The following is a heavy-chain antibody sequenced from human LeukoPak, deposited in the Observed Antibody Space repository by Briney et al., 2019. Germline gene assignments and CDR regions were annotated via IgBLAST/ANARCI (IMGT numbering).Heavy chain of an antibody. D-gene: IGHD6-13*01. CDR2: IYYSGST. CDR1: GGSISSYY. CDR3: ARQTSGIAAVVYFDL. V-gene: IGHV4-59*01. J-gene: IGHJ2*01. Sequence: SETLSLTCTVSGGSISSYYWSWIRQPPGKGLEWIGYIYYSGSTNYNPSLKSRVTISVGTSKNQFSLKLSSVTAADTAVYYCARQTSGIAAVVYFDLWGRGTLVTVSS.